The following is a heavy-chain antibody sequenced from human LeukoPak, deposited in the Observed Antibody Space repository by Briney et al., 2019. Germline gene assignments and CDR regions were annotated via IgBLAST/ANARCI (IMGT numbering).Heavy chain of an antibody. CDR1: GFTFSHYA. CDR2: ISGNGNIT. D-gene: IGHD3-16*01. CDR3: AKVTGGDMITYGGLDY. J-gene: IGHJ4*02. Sequence: GGSLRLSCAASGFTFSHYAMSWVRQAPGKGLEWVSAISGNGNITYYTDSVKGRFTISRDNSKNTLYLQMNSLRAEDTAVYYCAKVTGGDMITYGGLDYWGQGTLVTVSS. V-gene: IGHV3-23*01.